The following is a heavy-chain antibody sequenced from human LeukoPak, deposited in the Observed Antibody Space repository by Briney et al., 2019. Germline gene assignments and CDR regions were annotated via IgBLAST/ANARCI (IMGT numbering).Heavy chain of an antibody. CDR3: ARDSVYYDFWSGYYTGGFWDY. Sequence: GGSLRLSCAASGFTFDDYGMSWVRQAPGKGLEWVSGINWNGGGTGYADSVKGRFTISRDNAKNSLYLQMNSLRAEDTALYYCARDSVYYDFWSGYYTGGFWDYWGQGTLVTVSS. CDR1: GFTFDDYG. D-gene: IGHD3-3*01. J-gene: IGHJ4*02. V-gene: IGHV3-20*04. CDR2: INWNGGGT.